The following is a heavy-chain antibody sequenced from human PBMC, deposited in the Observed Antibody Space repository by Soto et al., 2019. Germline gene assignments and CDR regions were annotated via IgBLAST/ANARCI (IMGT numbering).Heavy chain of an antibody. Sequence: SGGSLRLSCAASGFTFDDYGMSWVRQAPGKGLEWVSGINWNGGSTGYADSVKGRFTISRDNAKNSLYLQMNSLRAEDTALYHCARSPGCSSTSCWEDAFDIWGQGTMVTVSS. J-gene: IGHJ3*02. CDR1: GFTFDDYG. CDR2: INWNGGST. V-gene: IGHV3-20*01. CDR3: ARSPGCSSTSCWEDAFDI. D-gene: IGHD2-2*01.